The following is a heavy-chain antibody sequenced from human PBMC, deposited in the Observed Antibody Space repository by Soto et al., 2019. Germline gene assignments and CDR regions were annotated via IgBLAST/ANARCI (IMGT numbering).Heavy chain of an antibody. V-gene: IGHV3-30*18. CDR3: AKDLGCSGSLHY. CDR1: GFTFSTYG. D-gene: IGHD3-10*02. CDR2: ISYDGSNK. J-gene: IGHJ4*02. Sequence: QVQLVESGGGVVQPGRSLRLSCAASGFTFSTYGIHWVRQAPGKGLEWVSVISYDGSNKYYADSVKGRFTISRDNSKNTLYVQMNRLGFEDTAVYYCAKDLGCSGSLHYWGQGTLVTVSS.